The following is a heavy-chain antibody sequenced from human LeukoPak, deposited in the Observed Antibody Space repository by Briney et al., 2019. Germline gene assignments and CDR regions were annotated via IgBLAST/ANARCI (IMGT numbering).Heavy chain of an antibody. CDR1: GYTFTSYG. Sequence: GASVKVSCKASGYTFTSYGISWVRQAPGQGLEWMGWISAYNGNTNYAQKLQGRVTMTTDTSTSTAYMELRSLRSDDTAVYYCARLLGPRTSPIRGIIIAGGDLWGQGTQVTVSS. J-gene: IGHJ5*02. CDR2: ISAYNGNT. D-gene: IGHD3-10*01. CDR3: ARLLGPRTSPIRGIIIAGGDL. V-gene: IGHV1-18*01.